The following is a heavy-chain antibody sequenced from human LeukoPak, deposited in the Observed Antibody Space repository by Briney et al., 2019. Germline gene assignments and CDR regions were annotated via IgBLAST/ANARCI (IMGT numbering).Heavy chain of an antibody. V-gene: IGHV4-61*02. J-gene: IGHJ4*02. CDR1: GGSICSGSYY. CDR2: IYTSGST. CDR3: ASHSTIFGGIITTEFDY. Sequence: SQTLSLTGTASGGSICSGSYYWSWIRQPAGKGLEWIGRIYTSGSTNYNPSLKSRVTISVDTSKNQFSLKLSSVTAADTAVYYCASHSTIFGGIITTEFDYWGQGTLVTVSS. D-gene: IGHD3-3*01.